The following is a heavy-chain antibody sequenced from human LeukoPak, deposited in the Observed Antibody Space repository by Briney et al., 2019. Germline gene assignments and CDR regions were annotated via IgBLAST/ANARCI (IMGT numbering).Heavy chain of an antibody. J-gene: IGHJ4*02. CDR1: GFTFSSYG. CDR2: IRYGGSNK. CDR3: AKGILYDY. V-gene: IGHV3-30*02. Sequence: GGSLRLSCAASGFTFSSYGMHWVRQAPGKGLEWVAFIRYGGSNKYYADSVKGRFTVSRDNSKNTLYLQMNSLRAEDTAVYYCAKGILYDYWGQGTLVTVSS. D-gene: IGHD3-10*01.